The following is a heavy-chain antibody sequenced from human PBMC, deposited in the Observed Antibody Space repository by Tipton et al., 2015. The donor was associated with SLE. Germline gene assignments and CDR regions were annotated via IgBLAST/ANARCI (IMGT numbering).Heavy chain of an antibody. D-gene: IGHD4-17*01. CDR2: IYHSGST. V-gene: IGHV4-30-2*01. CDR3: AREGMTTVTTGAFDY. J-gene: IGHJ4*02. CDR1: GGSISSGGYS. Sequence: TLSLTCAVSGGSISSGGYSWSWIRQPPGKGLEWIGYIYHSGSTYYNPSLKSRVTISVDTSRNQFSLKLSSVTAADTAVYYCAREGMTTVTTGAFDYWGQGTLVTVSS.